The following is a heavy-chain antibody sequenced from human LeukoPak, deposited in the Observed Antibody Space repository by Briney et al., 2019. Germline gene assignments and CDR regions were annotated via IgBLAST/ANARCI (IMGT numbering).Heavy chain of an antibody. CDR1: GFSFTTYW. Sequence: GGSLRLSCVASGFSFTTYWMGWVRQAPGRGLEWVANIKQDGSEKYYVDSVKGRFTISRDNAKNSLYLQMNSLRAEDTAVYYCARDWEYSSGWSAFDIWGQGTMVTVSS. CDR3: ARDWEYSSGWSAFDI. D-gene: IGHD6-19*01. CDR2: IKQDGSEK. J-gene: IGHJ3*02. V-gene: IGHV3-7*01.